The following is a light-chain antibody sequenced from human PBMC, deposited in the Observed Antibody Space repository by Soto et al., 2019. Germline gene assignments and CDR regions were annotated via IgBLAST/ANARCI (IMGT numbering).Light chain of an antibody. Sequence: DIQMTQSPSTLSGSVGDRVTITCRASQTISSWLAWYQQKPGKAPKLLLYKASTLKSGAPSRFSGSGSGTEFTLTISSLQPDDFATYYCQHYNSYSEAFGQGTKVELQ. CDR1: QTISSW. CDR3: QHYNSYSEA. CDR2: KAS. V-gene: IGKV1-5*03. J-gene: IGKJ1*01.